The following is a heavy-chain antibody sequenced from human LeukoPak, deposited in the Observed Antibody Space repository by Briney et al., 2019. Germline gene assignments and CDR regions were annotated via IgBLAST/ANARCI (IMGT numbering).Heavy chain of an antibody. CDR3: ARRSNWYFDL. J-gene: IGHJ2*01. V-gene: IGHV4-59*08. CDR2: IYYSGST. CDR1: GGSISSYY. Sequence: SETLSLTCTVSGGSISSYYWSWIRQPPGKGLEWIGYIYYSGSTNYNPSLKSRVTISVDTSKNQFSLKLSSVTAADTAVYCCARRSNWYFDLWGRGTLVTVSS.